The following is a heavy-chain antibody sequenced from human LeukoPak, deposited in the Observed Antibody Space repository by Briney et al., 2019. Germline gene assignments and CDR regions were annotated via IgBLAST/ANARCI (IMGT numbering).Heavy chain of an antibody. Sequence: PGGSLRLSCAASGFTFEDFGMTWVRQVPGKGLEWVSGINWNGVKTHYADSVKGRFTFSRDNAKNTLYLEMKSLRVDDTALYHCARDSGIWFGTRDAFDIWGQGTMVTVST. CDR3: ARDSGIWFGTRDAFDI. CDR1: GFTFEDFG. CDR2: INWNGVKT. J-gene: IGHJ3*02. D-gene: IGHD3-10*01. V-gene: IGHV3-20*01.